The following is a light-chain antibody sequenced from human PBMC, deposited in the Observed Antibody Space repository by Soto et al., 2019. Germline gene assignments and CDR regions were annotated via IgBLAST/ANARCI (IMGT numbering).Light chain of an antibody. Sequence: DIVMTQSPLSLPVTPGEPAPISCRSSQSLLSRSGFNYLDWYLQKPGQSPQLLIYLGSNRAPGVPDRISGSGSGTDFTLKISRVEAEDVGVYYCMQALQTPLTFGQGTKVDIK. V-gene: IGKV2-28*01. CDR2: LGS. CDR1: QSLLSRSGFNY. J-gene: IGKJ1*01. CDR3: MQALQTPLT.